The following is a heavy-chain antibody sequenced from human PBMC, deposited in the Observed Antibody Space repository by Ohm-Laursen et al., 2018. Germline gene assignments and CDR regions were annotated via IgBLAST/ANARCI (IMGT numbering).Heavy chain of an antibody. D-gene: IGHD2-15*01. CDR3: ARRMVAATEYYYGMDV. CDR1: GFTFSSYG. J-gene: IGHJ6*02. Sequence: SLRLSCAASGFTFSSYGMHWVRQAPGKGLEWVAVISYDGSNKYYADSVKGRFTISRDNSKNTLYLQMNSLRAEDTAVYYCARRMVAATEYYYGMDVWGQGTTVTVSS. CDR2: ISYDGSNK. V-gene: IGHV3-30*03.